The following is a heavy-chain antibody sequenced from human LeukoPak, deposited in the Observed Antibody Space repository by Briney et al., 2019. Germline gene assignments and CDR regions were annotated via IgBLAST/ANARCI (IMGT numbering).Heavy chain of an antibody. Sequence: GGSLRLSCAASGFTFSGSAMHWVRQASGKGLEWVGRIRSKANSYATAYAASVKGRFTISRDDSKNTAYLQMNSLKTEDTAVYYCTSSRKPMVRGKVELYYYYMDVWGKGTTVTVSS. D-gene: IGHD3-10*01. CDR2: IRSKANSYAT. CDR3: TSSRKPMVRGKVELYYYYMDV. V-gene: IGHV3-73*01. CDR1: GFTFSGSA. J-gene: IGHJ6*03.